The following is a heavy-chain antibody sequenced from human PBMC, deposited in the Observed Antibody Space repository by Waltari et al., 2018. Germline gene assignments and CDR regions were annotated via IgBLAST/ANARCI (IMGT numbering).Heavy chain of an antibody. CDR2: IYTSGST. J-gene: IGHJ5*02. CDR1: GGSISSYY. V-gene: IGHV4-4*07. Sequence: QVQLQESGPGLVKPSETLSLTCTVSGGSISSYYWSWIRQPAGKGLEWIGRIYTSGSTNHNPSLKSRVTMSVDTSKNQFSLKRSSVTAADTAVYYCARDWSRGGVVPAALNWFDPWGQGTLVTVSS. D-gene: IGHD2-2*01. CDR3: ARDWSRGGVVPAALNWFDP.